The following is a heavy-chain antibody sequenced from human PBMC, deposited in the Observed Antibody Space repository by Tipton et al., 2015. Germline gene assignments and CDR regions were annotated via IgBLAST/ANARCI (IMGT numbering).Heavy chain of an antibody. D-gene: IGHD6-19*01. V-gene: IGHV3-11*01. CDR3: ARDPLGSSGWHSIFDY. CDR1: GFTFSDFS. J-gene: IGHJ4*02. Sequence: SLRLSCAASGFTFSDFSMSWIRQAPGKGLEWVSYISSRGTTIYYADSVKGQFTISRDNAKNSLYLQMNSLRAEDTAAYYCARDPLGSSGWHSIFDYWGQGTLVTVSS. CDR2: ISSRGTTI.